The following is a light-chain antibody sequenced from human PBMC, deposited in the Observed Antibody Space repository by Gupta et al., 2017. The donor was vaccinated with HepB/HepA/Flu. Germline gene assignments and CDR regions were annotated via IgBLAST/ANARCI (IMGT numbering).Light chain of an antibody. CDR3: QQYDRYSWT. J-gene: IGKJ1*01. Sequence: DIEMTQSPSTLSAFVGDTVTITCRASQSISSSLAWYQQRPGRPPKLLMYKASSLESGVPLRFSGSGSGKEFTLTISSLQPDDFATYYCQQYDRYSWTFGQGTKVEMK. V-gene: IGKV1-5*03. CDR1: QSISSS. CDR2: KAS.